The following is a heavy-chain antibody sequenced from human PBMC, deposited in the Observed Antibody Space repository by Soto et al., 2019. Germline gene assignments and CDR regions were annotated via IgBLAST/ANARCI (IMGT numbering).Heavy chain of an antibody. Sequence: EVQLVESGGGLVQPGGSLRLSCAASGFTFSSYSMNWVRQAPGKGLEWVSYISSSSSTIYYADSVKGRFTISRDNAKNSLYLQMNSLRDEDTAVYYCARPYYYDSSGLPYFDYWGQGTLVTVSS. J-gene: IGHJ4*02. CDR3: ARPYYYDSSGLPYFDY. CDR2: ISSSSSTI. D-gene: IGHD3-22*01. CDR1: GFTFSSYS. V-gene: IGHV3-48*02.